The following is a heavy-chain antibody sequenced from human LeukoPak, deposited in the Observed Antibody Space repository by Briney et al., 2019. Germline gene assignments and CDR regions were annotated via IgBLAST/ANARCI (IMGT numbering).Heavy chain of an antibody. CDR2: IYFRGNT. D-gene: IGHD5/OR15-5a*01. V-gene: IGHV4-39*07. CDR3: ARAPSTGGVFFDY. CDR1: GGSISSSSYY. J-gene: IGHJ4*02. Sequence: PSETLSLTCTVSGGSISSSSYYWGWIRQPPGKGLEWIGNIYFRGNTYYNPSLESRVTISIDTSKNQFSLKLSSVTAADTAVYYCARAPSTGGVFFDYWGQGTLVTVPS.